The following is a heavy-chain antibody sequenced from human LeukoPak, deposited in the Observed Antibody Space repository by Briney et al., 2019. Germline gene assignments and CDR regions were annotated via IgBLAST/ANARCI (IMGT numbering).Heavy chain of an antibody. CDR2: IRSKANSYAT. V-gene: IGHV3-73*01. CDR1: GFTFSGSA. J-gene: IGHJ4*02. CDR3: AKAETMTKRGYFDY. Sequence: GGSLKLSCAASGFTFSGSAMHWVRQASGKGLEWVGRIRSKANSYATAYAASVKGRFTISRDDSKNTAYLQMNSLKTEDTAVYYCAKAETMTKRGYFDYWGQGTLVTVSS. D-gene: IGHD1-1*01.